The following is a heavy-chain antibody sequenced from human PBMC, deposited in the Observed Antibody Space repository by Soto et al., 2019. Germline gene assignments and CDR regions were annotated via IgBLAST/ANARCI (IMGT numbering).Heavy chain of an antibody. CDR1: GFTFSGCA. CDR2: IRSKGNSYAT. Sequence: GGSLRLSCAASGFTFSGCAMHWVRQASGKGLEWVGRIRSKGNSYATAYAASVKGRFTISRDDSKNTAYLQMNSLKTEDTAVYYCTRLLSDAFDIWGQGTMVTVSS. CDR3: TRLLSDAFDI. V-gene: IGHV3-73*01. J-gene: IGHJ3*02.